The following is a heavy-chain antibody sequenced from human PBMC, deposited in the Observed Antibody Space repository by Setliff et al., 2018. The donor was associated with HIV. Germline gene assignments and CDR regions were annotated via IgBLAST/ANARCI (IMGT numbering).Heavy chain of an antibody. D-gene: IGHD3-3*01. CDR1: GYSFTTYW. V-gene: IGHV5-51*01. CDR2: IYPGDSDT. Sequence: GESLKISCKGFGYSFTTYWIGWVRQMPGKGLEWMGIIYPGDSDTRYSPSFQGQVTISADKSIATAYLQWSSLKASDTAMYYCARHAGPRNFWSGYSSGMDVCGKVTTGTVSS. CDR3: ARHAGPRNFWSGYSSGMDV. J-gene: IGHJ6*03.